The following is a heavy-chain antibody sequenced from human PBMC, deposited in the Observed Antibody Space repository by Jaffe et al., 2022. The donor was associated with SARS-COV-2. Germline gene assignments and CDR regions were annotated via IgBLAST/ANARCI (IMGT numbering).Heavy chain of an antibody. J-gene: IGHJ1*01. D-gene: IGHD3-3*01. CDR2: IYSSGAA. CDR1: GDSVTSVGYY. Sequence: QVQLHESGPGLVKPSQTLSLICTVSGDSVTSVGYYWSWIRKPPGKKLEWIGHIYSSGAATYNPYFESRVTISVGTSSNQFSLKLSSVTAADTAIYYCTRDTREGGFGVVHMNWGQGTLVTVSS. V-gene: IGHV4-61*02. CDR3: TRDTREGGFGVVHMN.